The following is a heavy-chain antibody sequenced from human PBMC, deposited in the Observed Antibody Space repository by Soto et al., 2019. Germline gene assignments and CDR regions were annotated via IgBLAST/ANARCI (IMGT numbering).Heavy chain of an antibody. Sequence: PSETLSLTCTVSGGSISSDGYSWSWIRQPPGKGLEWIGYIYHSGSTYYNPSLKSRVTISVDRSKNQFSLKLSSVPAADTAVYYCARTXLGYCSGGSRSKAWFDPWGQGTLVTVSS. V-gene: IGHV4-30-2*01. J-gene: IGHJ5*02. CDR1: GGSISSDGYS. CDR2: IYHSGST. CDR3: ARTXLGYCSGGSRSKAWFDP. D-gene: IGHD2-15*01.